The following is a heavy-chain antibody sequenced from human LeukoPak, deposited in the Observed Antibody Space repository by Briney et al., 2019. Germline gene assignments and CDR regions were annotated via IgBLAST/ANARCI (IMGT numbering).Heavy chain of an antibody. D-gene: IGHD3-22*01. CDR2: IWYDGSNE. J-gene: IGHJ4*02. V-gene: IGHV3-30*02. Sequence: GGSLRLSCAASGFTFSTYGMHWVRQGPGKGLEWVAVIWYDGSNEYYVDSVKGRFTISRDNSKNTLYLQMNSLRAEDTAVYYCAKVDSSGYYHIDYWGQGTLVTVSS. CDR3: AKVDSSGYYHIDY. CDR1: GFTFSTYG.